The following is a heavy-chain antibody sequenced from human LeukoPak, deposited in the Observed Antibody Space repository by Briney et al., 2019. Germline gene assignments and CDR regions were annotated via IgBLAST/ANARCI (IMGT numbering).Heavy chain of an antibody. J-gene: IGHJ4*02. Sequence: PSETLSLTCAVSGDSINNSNLWTWLRQPPGKGLEWIVEVYPSGSTIYSPSLKSRVTISVDKSKNQFSLPLSSVTAADTAVYFCGSTEHDSGDYWGQGTLVTVSS. CDR2: VYPSGST. D-gene: IGHD6-25*01. CDR1: GDSINNSNL. V-gene: IGHV4-4*02. CDR3: GSTEHDSGDY.